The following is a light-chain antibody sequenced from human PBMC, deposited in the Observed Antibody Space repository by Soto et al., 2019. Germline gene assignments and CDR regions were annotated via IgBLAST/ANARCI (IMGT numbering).Light chain of an antibody. CDR2: SAS. Sequence: EIVLTQSPGTLSLSPGERATLSCRASQSVSSTYLAWYQQKPGQAPRLLIYSASSRATGIPDRFRGSGSATDLTLTINRLEPEDFAVYYCQQYGRSPRTFGQGTKVEIK. V-gene: IGKV3-20*01. J-gene: IGKJ1*01. CDR1: QSVSSTY. CDR3: QQYGRSPRT.